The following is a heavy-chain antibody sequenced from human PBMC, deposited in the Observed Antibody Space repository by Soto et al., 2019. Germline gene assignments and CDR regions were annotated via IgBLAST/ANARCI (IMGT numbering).Heavy chain of an antibody. CDR3: XXXXXXXXXXXSGPHYELDY. V-gene: IGHV3-15*07. D-gene: IGHD2-15*01. Sequence: EVQLVESGGGLVKPGGSLRLSCAASGFTFSNAWMNWVRQAPGKGLEWVGRIKSKTDGGTTDYAAPVKGRFTISRDDSKNXLYLXXXXXXXXXXXXXXXXXXXXXXXXXXSGPHYELDYWGQGTLVTVSS. J-gene: IGHJ4*02. CDR1: GFTFSNAW. CDR2: IKSKTDGGTT.